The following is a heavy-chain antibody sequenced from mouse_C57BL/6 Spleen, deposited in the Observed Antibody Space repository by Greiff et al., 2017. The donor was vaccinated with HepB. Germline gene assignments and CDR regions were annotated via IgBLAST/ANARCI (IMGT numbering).Heavy chain of an antibody. J-gene: IGHJ2*01. V-gene: IGHV1-59*01. Sequence: QVQLQQPGAELVRPGTSVKLSCKASGYTFPSYWMHWVKQRPGQGLEWIGVIDPSDSYTNYNQKFKGKATLTVDTSSSTAYMQLSSLTSEDSAVYYCASRDYYGSSSDYWGQGTTLTVSS. CDR3: ASRDYYGSSSDY. CDR1: GYTFPSYW. D-gene: IGHD1-1*01. CDR2: IDPSDSYT.